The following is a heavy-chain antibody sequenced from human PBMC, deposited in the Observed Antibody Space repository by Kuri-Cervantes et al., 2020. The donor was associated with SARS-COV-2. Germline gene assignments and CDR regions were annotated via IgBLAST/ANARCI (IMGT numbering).Heavy chain of an antibody. CDR1: CFTCSSYA. J-gene: IGHJ4*02. Sequence: LKISCASSCFTCSSYAMSWVRQAPGQGQEWVSAISGSGGSTYYADSVKGRFTISRDNFKNTLYLQINSLRAEDTAVYYCASERSAKYCSSTSCYVIWGQGTLVTVSS. CDR3: ASERSAKYCSSTSCYVI. D-gene: IGHD2-2*01. CDR2: ISGSGGST. V-gene: IGHV3-23*01.